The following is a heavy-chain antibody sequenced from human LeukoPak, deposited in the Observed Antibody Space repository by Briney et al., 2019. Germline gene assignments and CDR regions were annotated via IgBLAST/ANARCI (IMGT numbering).Heavy chain of an antibody. CDR2: INSDGSST. Sequence: GGSLGLSCAASGFTFSSYWMHWVRQAPGKGLVWVSRINSDGSSTSYADSVKGRFTISRDNAKNTLYLQMNSLRAEDTAVYYCARGGDYGSGSYYMGPDYYFDYWGQGTLVTVSS. CDR1: GFTFSSYW. CDR3: ARGGDYGSGSYYMGPDYYFDY. J-gene: IGHJ4*02. D-gene: IGHD3-10*01. V-gene: IGHV3-74*01.